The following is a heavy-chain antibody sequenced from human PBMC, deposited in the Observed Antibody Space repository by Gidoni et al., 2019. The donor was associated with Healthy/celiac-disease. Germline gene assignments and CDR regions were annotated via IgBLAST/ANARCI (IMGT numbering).Heavy chain of an antibody. CDR1: GFTVSNAW. CDR3: TTVSSYYYDSSCYSSFDY. D-gene: IGHD3-22*01. J-gene: IGHJ4*02. CDR2: IKSKTDGGTT. Sequence: EVQLVESGGGLVKPGGSLRLSCAASGFTVSNAWMSWVRQAPGKGLEWVGRIKSKTDGGTTDYAAPVKGRFTISRDDSKNTLYLQMNSLKTEDTAVYYCTTVSSYYYDSSCYSSFDYWGQGTLVTVSS. V-gene: IGHV3-15*01.